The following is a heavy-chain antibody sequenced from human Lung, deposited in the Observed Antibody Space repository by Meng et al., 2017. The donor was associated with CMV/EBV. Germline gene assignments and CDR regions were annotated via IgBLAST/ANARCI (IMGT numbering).Heavy chain of an antibody. CDR1: GFTFSSYD. D-gene: IGHD6-25*01. Sequence: GGSLRLSCAASGFTFSSYDMNWVRQAPGKALEWVAVISIDGSSKFYADSMKGRFTISRDNSKNTLFLHVNSLRPEDTAVYYCTRRADYFDYWGPGNLVTVSS. CDR2: ISIDGSSK. CDR3: TRRADYFDY. V-gene: IGHV3-30*04. J-gene: IGHJ4*01.